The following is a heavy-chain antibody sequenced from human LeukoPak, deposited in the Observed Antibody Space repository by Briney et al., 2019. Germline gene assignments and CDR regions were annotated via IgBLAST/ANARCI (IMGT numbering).Heavy chain of an antibody. CDR1: GFTFSSYA. D-gene: IGHD1-26*01. V-gene: IGHV3-30*04. Sequence: GGSLRLSCAASGFTFSSYAMYWVRQAPGKGLQWVATILYDGSNKYYVDSVKGRFTISRDNSKNTLYLQMNSLRAEDTAVYYCARVHRSAPYYYYYMDVWGKGTTVTISS. CDR3: ARVHRSAPYYYYYMDV. CDR2: ILYDGSNK. J-gene: IGHJ6*03.